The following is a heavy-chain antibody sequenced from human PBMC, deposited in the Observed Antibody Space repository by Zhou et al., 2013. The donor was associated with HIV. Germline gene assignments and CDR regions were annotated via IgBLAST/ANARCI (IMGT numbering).Heavy chain of an antibody. J-gene: IGHJ4*02. CDR1: GGTFSSYA. CDR2: IIPIFGRP. CDR3: ATSPLTMVRGVPLDY. Sequence: QVQLVQSGAEVKKPGSSVKVSCKASGGTFSSYAISWVRQAPGQGLEWMGGIIPIFGRPNYAQKFQGRVTITADESTTTAHMELSSLRSEDTAVYYCATSPLTMVRGVPLDYWGQGTLVTVSS. V-gene: IGHV1-69*12. D-gene: IGHD3-10*01.